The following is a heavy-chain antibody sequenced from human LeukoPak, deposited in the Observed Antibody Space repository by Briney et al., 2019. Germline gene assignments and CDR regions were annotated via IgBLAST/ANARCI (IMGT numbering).Heavy chain of an antibody. CDR1: GFTFSSNP. D-gene: IGHD1-1*01. CDR2: ISGSGGNT. Sequence: GGSLRLSCAGSGFTFSSNPLSWGRQAPGKGLEWVSAISGSGGNTYYGDSVRGRFTISRDNSKNTLYLQMNTLRPDDTAVYYFATTKQARRYFDYWGQGILVTVSS. J-gene: IGHJ4*02. V-gene: IGHV3-23*01. CDR3: ATTKQARRYFDY.